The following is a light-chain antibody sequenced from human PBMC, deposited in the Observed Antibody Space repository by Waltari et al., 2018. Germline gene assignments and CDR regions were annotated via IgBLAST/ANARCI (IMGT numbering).Light chain of an antibody. V-gene: IGLV2-11*01. CDR3: CSYAGSYTHVV. Sequence: QSALTQPRSVSGSPGQSVTISCTATSRNVGGYSFVSWYQHPPGKAPKLMICDVTKRPSGVPDRFSGSKSGNTASLTISGLQAEDEADYYCCSYAGSYTHVVFGGGTKLTVL. CDR2: DVT. J-gene: IGLJ2*01. CDR1: SRNVGGYSF.